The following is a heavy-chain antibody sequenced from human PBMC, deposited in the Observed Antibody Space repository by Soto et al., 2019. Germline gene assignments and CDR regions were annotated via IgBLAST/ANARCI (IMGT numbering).Heavy chain of an antibody. CDR1: RFNFLTFW. D-gene: IGHD4-4*01. Sequence: PXXSLKISCKHSRFNFLTFWIAWVRQMPGKGLEWMRNTXPDDSXTRYSQHFQGXXTISADKXXPTDYLQWGSLKPSDSPLYYCARGKYSSPGGGLDVWDQGNPATVTS. V-gene: IGHV5-51*01. CDR3: ARGKYSSPGGGLDV. CDR2: TXPDDSXT. J-gene: IGHJ4*02.